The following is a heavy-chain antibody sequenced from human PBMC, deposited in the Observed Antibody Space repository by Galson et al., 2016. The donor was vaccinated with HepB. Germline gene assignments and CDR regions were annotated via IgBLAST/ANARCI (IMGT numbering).Heavy chain of an antibody. V-gene: IGHV3-21*01. Sequence: SLRLSCAASGFSFRSYIMNWVRQAPGKGLQWVSSISSDSSDIYYPDSVKGRFIISRDNAKNSLYLQMNNLTAEDTAVYYCAAGPHRYWFDPWGQGTLVTVSS. CDR2: ISSDSSDI. J-gene: IGHJ5*02. CDR3: AAGPHRYWFDP. CDR1: GFSFRSYI.